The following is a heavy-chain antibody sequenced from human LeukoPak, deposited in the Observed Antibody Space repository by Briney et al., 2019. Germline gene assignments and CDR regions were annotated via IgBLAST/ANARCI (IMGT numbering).Heavy chain of an antibody. V-gene: IGHV4-39*07. J-gene: IGHJ6*02. D-gene: IGHD6-19*01. CDR1: GASISSSSYD. CDR3: ARENAVAGRKVYGMDV. Sequence: SETLSLTCTVSGASISSSSYDWGWIRQPPGKGLEWIGSIYYSGSTYYNPSLKSRVTISVDTSKNQFSLKLSSVTAADTAVYYCARENAVAGRKVYGMDVWGQGTTVTVSS. CDR2: IYYSGST.